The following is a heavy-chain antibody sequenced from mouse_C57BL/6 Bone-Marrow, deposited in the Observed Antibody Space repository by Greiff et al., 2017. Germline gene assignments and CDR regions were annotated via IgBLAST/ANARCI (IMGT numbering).Heavy chain of an antibody. Sequence: QVQLQQPGAELVKPGASVKLSCKASGYTFTSYWMHWVKQRPGQGLEWIGMIHPNSGSTNYNEKFKSKATLTVDKSSSTAYLQLSSLTSEDSAVYYCANSGSSYWYFDVWGTGTTVTVSA. V-gene: IGHV1-64*01. CDR3: ANSGSSYWYFDV. D-gene: IGHD1-1*01. CDR2: IHPNSGST. J-gene: IGHJ1*03. CDR1: GYTFTSYW.